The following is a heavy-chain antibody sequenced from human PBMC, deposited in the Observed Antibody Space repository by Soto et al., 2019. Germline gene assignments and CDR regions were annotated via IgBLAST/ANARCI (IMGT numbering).Heavy chain of an antibody. V-gene: IGHV3-30-3*01. CDR3: ARDLVMGSSSWLYYYYGGMDV. D-gene: IGHD6-13*01. J-gene: IGHJ6*02. Sequence: QVQLVESGGGVVQPGRSLRLSCAASGFTFSSYAMHWVRQAPGKGLEWVAVISYDGSNKYYADSVKGRFTISRDNSKNTLYLPMNSLRAEDKAVYYCARDLVMGSSSWLYYYYGGMDVWGQGTTVTVSS. CDR2: ISYDGSNK. CDR1: GFTFSSYA.